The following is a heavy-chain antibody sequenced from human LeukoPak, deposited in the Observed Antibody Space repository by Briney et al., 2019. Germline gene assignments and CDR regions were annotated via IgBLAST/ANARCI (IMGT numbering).Heavy chain of an antibody. D-gene: IGHD5-12*01. V-gene: IGHV3-7*02. CDR2: INQDGSEE. J-gene: IGHJ4*02. CDR3: ARPYDSNRDHSGYGY. CDR1: GFSFSNYW. Sequence: PGGSLRLSCATSGFSFSNYWMSWVRQAPGKGLEWVANINQDGSEEYYVDSVKGRFTISRDNAKSSVYLQMNSLRAEDTAVYYCARPYDSNRDHSGYGYWGRGTLVTVSS.